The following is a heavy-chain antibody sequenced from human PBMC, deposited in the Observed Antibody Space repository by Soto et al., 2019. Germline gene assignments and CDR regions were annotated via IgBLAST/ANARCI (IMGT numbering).Heavy chain of an antibody. D-gene: IGHD4-17*01. Sequence: SGTLSLTCTVSGGSVTNSSYYWGWIRQSPGKGLGGIGGVYYRGRSYSKSSVKSRVTISFYTSKNRFSLSLNSVTASDTAVSFCVSQRTTVPTQAYFDYWGPGALVTVSP. CDR3: VSQRTTVPTQAYFDY. V-gene: IGHV4-39*01. J-gene: IGHJ4*02. CDR2: VYYRGRS. CDR1: GGSVTNSSYY.